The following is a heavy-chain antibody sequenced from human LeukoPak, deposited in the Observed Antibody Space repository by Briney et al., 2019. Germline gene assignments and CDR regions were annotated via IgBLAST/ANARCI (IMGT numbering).Heavy chain of an antibody. CDR1: GYTFTGYY. J-gene: IGHJ4*02. Sequence: ASVKVSCKASGYTFTGYYMHWVRQAPGQGLEWMGRINPNSGGTNYAQKFQGRVTMTRDTSISTAYMELSRLRSDDTAVYYCARGLSSGWYFYYFDYWGQGTLVTVSS. CDR3: ARGLSSGWYFYYFDY. D-gene: IGHD6-19*01. V-gene: IGHV1-2*06. CDR2: INPNSGGT.